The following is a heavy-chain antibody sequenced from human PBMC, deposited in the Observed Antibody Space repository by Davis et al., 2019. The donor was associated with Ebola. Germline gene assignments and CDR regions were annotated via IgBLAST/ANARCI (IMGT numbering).Heavy chain of an antibody. V-gene: IGHV3-23*01. CDR2: ISGSGKTT. CDR1: GFTFSSYG. Sequence: PGGSLRLSCAASGFTFSSYGMSWVRQAPGRGLEWVSTISGSGKTTNYADSVKGRLTISRDNSKITVYLEMHTLRAEDTALYYCAKARAMGTTTYFDHWGQGTLVAVSS. D-gene: IGHD1-26*01. CDR3: AKARAMGTTTYFDH. J-gene: IGHJ4*02.